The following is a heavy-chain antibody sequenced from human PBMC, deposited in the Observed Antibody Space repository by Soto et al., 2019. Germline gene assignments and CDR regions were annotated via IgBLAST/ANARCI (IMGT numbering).Heavy chain of an antibody. CDR1: GYGFTSYW. J-gene: IGHJ4*02. V-gene: IGHV5-10-1*01. CDR2: IDPSDSYT. Sequence: PGESLKISCKGSGYGFTSYWISWVRQMPGKGLEWMGRIDPSDSYTNYSPSFQGHVTISADKSISTAYLQWSSLKASDTAMYYCARDGTVVRGTTYDWGQGTLVTVSS. CDR3: ARDGTVVRGTTYD. D-gene: IGHD3-10*01.